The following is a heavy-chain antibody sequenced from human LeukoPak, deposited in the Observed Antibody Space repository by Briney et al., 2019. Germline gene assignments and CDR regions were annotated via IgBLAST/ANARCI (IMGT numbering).Heavy chain of an antibody. CDR2: ISSNGGST. D-gene: IGHD3-10*01. CDR1: GGSISSSSYY. J-gene: IGHJ4*02. CDR3: ARMTLYGSGTVH. Sequence: ETLSLTCTVSGGSISSSSYYWGWVRQAPGKGLEYVSGISSNGGSTWYAGSVKGRFTISRDNSKNTVNLQLGSLRIEDTAVYHCARMTLYGSGTVHWGQGILVTVSS. V-gene: IGHV3-64*02.